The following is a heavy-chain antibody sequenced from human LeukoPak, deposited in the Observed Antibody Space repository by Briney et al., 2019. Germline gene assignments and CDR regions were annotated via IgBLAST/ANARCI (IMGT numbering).Heavy chain of an antibody. D-gene: IGHD3-16*01. V-gene: IGHV3-74*01. CDR3: VRDLILVWTPGDDFDH. CDR1: GFTFSNYW. CDR2: INERATIM. J-gene: IGHJ4*02. Sequence: GGSLRLSCAASGFTFSNYWMHWVRQAPGKGLEWDSRINERATIMSYADSVKGRFTISRENARNTLYLQMNSLTAEDTAVYYCVRDLILVWTPGDDFDHWGQGTLVTVSS.